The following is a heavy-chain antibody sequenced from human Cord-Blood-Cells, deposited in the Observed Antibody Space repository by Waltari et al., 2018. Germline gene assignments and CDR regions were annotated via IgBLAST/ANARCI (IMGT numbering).Heavy chain of an antibody. CDR2: MNPNSGNT. Sequence: QVQLVQSGAEVKKPGASVKVSCKASGYTFTSYDINWVRQATGHGLEWMGWMNPNSGNTGYAQKFQGRVTITRNTSISTAYMELSSLRSEDTAVYYCARKKLYCSSTSCYFDAFDIWGQGTMVTVSS. J-gene: IGHJ3*02. CDR1: GYTFTSYD. CDR3: ARKKLYCSSTSCYFDAFDI. V-gene: IGHV1-8*03. D-gene: IGHD2-2*01.